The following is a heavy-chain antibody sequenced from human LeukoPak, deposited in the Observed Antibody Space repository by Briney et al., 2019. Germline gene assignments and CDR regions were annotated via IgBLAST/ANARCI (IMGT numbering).Heavy chain of an antibody. J-gene: IGHJ4*02. CDR2: IRSKAYGETA. V-gene: IGHV3-49*03. CDR1: GFTFGDYA. Sequence: GGSLRLSCTASGFTFGDYAMSWIRQAPEKGLEWVGFIRSKAYGETADYAASVKGRFTISGDDSKAIAYLQMNSLKTEDTAVYHCTRDRGAYNLYDYWGQGTLVTVSS. D-gene: IGHD1-1*01. CDR3: TRDRGAYNLYDY.